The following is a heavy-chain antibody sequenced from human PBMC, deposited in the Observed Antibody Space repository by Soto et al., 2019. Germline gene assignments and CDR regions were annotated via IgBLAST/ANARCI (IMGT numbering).Heavy chain of an antibody. CDR1: GFTFSSYG. CDR2: ISYDGSNK. V-gene: IGHV3-30*03. J-gene: IGHJ4*02. Sequence: GGSLRLSCAASGFTFSSYGMHWVRQAPGKGLEWVAVISYDGSNKYYADSVKGRFTISRDNSKNTLYLQMNSLRAEDTAVYYCASGLATPTFHYNYWGQGTLVTVSS. D-gene: IGHD5-12*01. CDR3: ASGLATPTFHYNY.